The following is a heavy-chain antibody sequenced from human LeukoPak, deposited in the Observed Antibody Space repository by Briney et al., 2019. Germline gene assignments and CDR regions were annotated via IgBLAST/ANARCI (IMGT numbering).Heavy chain of an antibody. CDR3: ARDLGVLMVYDRPYYFDY. V-gene: IGHV1-18*01. CDR1: GYTFTSYG. D-gene: IGHD2-8*01. Sequence: ASGKVSCKASGYTFTSYGISWVRRAPGQGLEWMGWISAYNGNTNYAQKLQGRVTMTTDTSTSTAYMELRSLRSDDTAVYYCARDLGVLMVYDRPYYFDYWGQGTLVTVSS. J-gene: IGHJ4*02. CDR2: ISAYNGNT.